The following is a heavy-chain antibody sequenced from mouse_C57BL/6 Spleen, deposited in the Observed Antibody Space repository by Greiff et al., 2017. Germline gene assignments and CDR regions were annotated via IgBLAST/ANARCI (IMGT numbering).Heavy chain of an antibody. V-gene: IGHV1-15*01. CDR2: IDPETGGN. J-gene: IGHJ3*01. Sequence: VQLQQSGAELVRPGASVTLSCKASGYTFTDYEMHWVKQTPVHGLEWIGAIDPETGGNAYNQKFKGKAILTADKSSSTAYMELRSLTSEDSAVYYCTRSLYGNYVFVFAYWGQGTLVTVSA. D-gene: IGHD2-1*01. CDR1: GYTFTDYE. CDR3: TRSLYGNYVFVFAY.